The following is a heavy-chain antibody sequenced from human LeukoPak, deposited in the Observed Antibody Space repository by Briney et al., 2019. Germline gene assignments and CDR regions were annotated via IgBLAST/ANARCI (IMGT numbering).Heavy chain of an antibody. CDR2: INPNRGAT. CDR1: GYTFTDYY. CDR3: VRVRADDSQVCFDY. J-gene: IGHJ4*02. Sequence: GASVKVSCKASGYTFTDYYIHWVRQAPGQGPEWMGWINPNRGATQYAQKFQGRVTMTRDTSTSTAYMELSRLISDDTPVYYCVRVRADDSQVCFDYWGQGTLVTVSS. V-gene: IGHV1-2*02. D-gene: IGHD3-3*01.